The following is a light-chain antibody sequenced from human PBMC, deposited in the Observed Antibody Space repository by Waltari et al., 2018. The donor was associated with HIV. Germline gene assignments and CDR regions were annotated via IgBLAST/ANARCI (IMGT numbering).Light chain of an antibody. CDR3: TSYTTSDTLR. CDR2: EVS. CDR1: SSDFGFDNY. V-gene: IGLV2-14*03. J-gene: IGLJ3*02. Sequence: QSVLPQPASVSGSPGQSVTIPCTGTSSDFGFDNYVSWYHQYPGKAPTLIIYEVSSRPSGVSDRFSGSKSGNTASLTISGLQNEDEADYFCTSYTTSDTLRFGGGTKVTVL.